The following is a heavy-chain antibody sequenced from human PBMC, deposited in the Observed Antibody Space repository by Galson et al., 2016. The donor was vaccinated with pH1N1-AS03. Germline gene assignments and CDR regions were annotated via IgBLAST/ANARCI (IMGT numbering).Heavy chain of an antibody. Sequence: SLRLSCAASGFTFTTYWMHWVRQAPGRGLVWVSSINGEGSSTRGTDSVKGRFFISRDNAKNTVYLQMNSLGVEDTAVYYCARQDSSGYFHALDMWGQGTMVTVSS. D-gene: IGHD3-22*01. J-gene: IGHJ3*02. CDR1: GFTFTTYW. CDR2: INGEGSST. CDR3: ARQDSSGYFHALDM. V-gene: IGHV3-74*01.